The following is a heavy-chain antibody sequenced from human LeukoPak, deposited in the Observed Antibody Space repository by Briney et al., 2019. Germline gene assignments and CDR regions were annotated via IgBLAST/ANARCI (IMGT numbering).Heavy chain of an antibody. D-gene: IGHD3-10*01. CDR1: GGSFSGYY. V-gene: IGHV4-34*01. J-gene: IGHJ4*02. CDR2: INHSGST. CDR3: ARRDLWFGELFADY. Sequence: KSSETLSPTCAVYGGSFSGYYWSWIRQPPGKGLEWIGEINHSGSTNYNPSLKSRVTISVDTPKNQISLKLSSVTAADTAVYYCARRDLWFGELFADYWGQGTLVTVSS.